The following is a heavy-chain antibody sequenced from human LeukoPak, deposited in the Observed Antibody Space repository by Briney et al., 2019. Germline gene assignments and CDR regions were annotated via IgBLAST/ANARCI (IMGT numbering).Heavy chain of an antibody. CDR1: GGSISSGSYY. CDR2: IYTSGRT. Sequence: SQTLSLTCTVSGGSISSGSYYWTWIRQPAGKGLEWIGRIYTSGRTDYNPSLKSRVIISVDTSKKQFSLKLSSVTAADTAVYYCAGNYYGSGSYYSEDRYWGQGTLVTVSS. D-gene: IGHD3-10*01. V-gene: IGHV4-61*02. J-gene: IGHJ4*02. CDR3: AGNYYGSGSYYSEDRY.